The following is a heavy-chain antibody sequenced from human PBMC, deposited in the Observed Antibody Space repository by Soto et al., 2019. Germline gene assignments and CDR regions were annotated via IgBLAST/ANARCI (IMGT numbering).Heavy chain of an antibody. CDR2: TYYRSKWYN. CDR3: ARAGPDYYYYGLDV. V-gene: IGHV6-1*01. D-gene: IGHD3-10*01. J-gene: IGHJ6*02. CDR1: GDSVSTNSAA. Sequence: QVQLQQSGPGLVKPSQTLSLTCAVSGDSVSTNSAAWNWIRQSPSRGLEWLGRTYYRSKWYNDYAVSVKSRININADTSKNQISLQLNSVTPEDTAVYYCARAGPDYYYYGLDVWGQGTTVTVSS.